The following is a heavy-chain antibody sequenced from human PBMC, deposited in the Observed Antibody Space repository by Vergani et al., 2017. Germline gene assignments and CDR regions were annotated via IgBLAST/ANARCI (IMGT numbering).Heavy chain of an antibody. J-gene: IGHJ5*02. Sequence: QVQLVQSGAEVKKPGSSVKVSCKASGGTFSSYAISWVRQAPGQGLEWMGGIIPIFGTANYAQKFQGRVTITADESTSTAYMELSSLRSEDTAVYYCARANHCMCYDSSGYYQNWFDPWGQGSLVTVSS. V-gene: IGHV1-69*01. CDR1: GGTFSSYA. CDR3: ARANHCMCYDSSGYYQNWFDP. CDR2: IIPIFGTA. D-gene: IGHD3-22*01.